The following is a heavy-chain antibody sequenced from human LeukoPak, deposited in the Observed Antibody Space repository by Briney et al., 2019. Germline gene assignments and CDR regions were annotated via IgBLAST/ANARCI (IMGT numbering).Heavy chain of an antibody. J-gene: IGHJ4*02. CDR1: GYTFTSYA. V-gene: IGHV1-3*01. Sequence: ASVEVSCKASGYTFTSYAMHWVRQAPGQRLEWMGWINAGNGNTKYSQKFQGRVTITRDTSASTAYMELSSLRSEDTAVYYCARYLWSGYPPPPFDYWGQGTLVTVSS. CDR3: ARYLWSGYPPPPFDY. D-gene: IGHD3-3*01. CDR2: INAGNGNT.